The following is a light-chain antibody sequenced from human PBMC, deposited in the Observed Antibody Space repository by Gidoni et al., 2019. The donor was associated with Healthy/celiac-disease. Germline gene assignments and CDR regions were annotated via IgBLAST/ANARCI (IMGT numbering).Light chain of an antibody. CDR2: EVS. CDR3: SSYTSSSTYVV. CDR1: SSDVGSYNR. V-gene: IGLV2-18*02. J-gene: IGLJ2*01. Sequence: QSALTQPPSVSGSPGQSVTISCTGTSSDVGSYNRVSWYPTPPGTAPKRMIYEVSNRPSGVPDRFSGSKSGNTASLTISGLQAEDEADYYCSSYTSSSTYVVFGGGTKLTVL.